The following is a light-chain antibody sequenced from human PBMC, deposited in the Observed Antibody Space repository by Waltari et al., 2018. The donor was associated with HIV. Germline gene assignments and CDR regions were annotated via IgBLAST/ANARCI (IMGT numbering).Light chain of an antibody. CDR1: QSVLYSSNNQNY. J-gene: IGKJ3*01. V-gene: IGKV4-1*01. CDR2: WAS. CDR3: QQYYVTPFT. Sequence: DIVMTQSPDSLAVSLGERTTRSCNASQSVLYSSNNQNYLAWYQQKPGQPPKLLIYWASTRESGVPDRFSGSGSGTEFTLTISSLQAEDVAVYYCQQYYVTPFTFGPGTKVDIK.